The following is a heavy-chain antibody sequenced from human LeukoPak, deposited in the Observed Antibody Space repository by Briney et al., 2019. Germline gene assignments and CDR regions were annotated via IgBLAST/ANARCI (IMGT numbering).Heavy chain of an antibody. D-gene: IGHD6-19*01. CDR1: GYTFTSYD. CDR2: MNPNSGNT. CDR3: ASETSGRLSDAFDI. Sequence: ASVKVSCKASGYTFTSYDINWVRQATGQGLEWMGWMNPNSGNTGYAQKFQGRVTMTRNTSISTAYMELSSLRSEDTAVYYCASETSGRLSDAFDIWGQGTMVTVSS. J-gene: IGHJ3*02. V-gene: IGHV1-8*01.